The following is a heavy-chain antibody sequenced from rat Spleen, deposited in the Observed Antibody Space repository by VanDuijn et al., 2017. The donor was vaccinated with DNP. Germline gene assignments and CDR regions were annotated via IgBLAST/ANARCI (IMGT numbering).Heavy chain of an antibody. CDR3: ATGSYFDY. CDR1: GFTFSNYY. V-gene: IGHV5-7*01. CDR2: ISYDGSST. J-gene: IGHJ2*01. Sequence: EVQLVETGGGLVQPGRSLKLSCVASGFTFSNYYMAWVRQAPTKGLEWVASISYDGSSTYYRDSVKGRFTISRDNAKSTLYLQMDSLRSEDTATYYCATGSYFDYWGQGVMVTVSS. D-gene: IGHD5-1*01.